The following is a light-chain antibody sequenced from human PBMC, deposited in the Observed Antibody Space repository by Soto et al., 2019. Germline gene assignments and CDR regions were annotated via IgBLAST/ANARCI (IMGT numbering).Light chain of an antibody. V-gene: IGKV3-20*01. CDR1: QSVISNF. CDR3: QQYGDSPHT. J-gene: IGKJ1*01. Sequence: EIVLTQSPGTLSLSPGARATLSCRASQSVISNFLAWYQHKPGQAPRLLIYGASKRATGIPDRFSGSGSGTDFTLTIDRLEPEDFAVYCCQQYGDSPHTFGHGTKVEFK. CDR2: GAS.